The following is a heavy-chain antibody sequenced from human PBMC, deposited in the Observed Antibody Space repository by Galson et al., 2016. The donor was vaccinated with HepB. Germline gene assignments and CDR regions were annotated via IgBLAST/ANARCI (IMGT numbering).Heavy chain of an antibody. CDR1: GFAFSSYP. CDR2: ISYAGSIE. J-gene: IGHJ6*02. D-gene: IGHD6-13*01. Sequence: SLRLACAASGFAFSSYPMHWVRQAPGKGLEWVAAISYAGSIEYYAASVKGRFTISRDNPKNTVYLQMNSLRPEETAVYYCARGSAAGTWGYGMGVWGQGTTVSVSS. CDR3: ARGSAAGTWGYGMGV. V-gene: IGHV3-30*04.